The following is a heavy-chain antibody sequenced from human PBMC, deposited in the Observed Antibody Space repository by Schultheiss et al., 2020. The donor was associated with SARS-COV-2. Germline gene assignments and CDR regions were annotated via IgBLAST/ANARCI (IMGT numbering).Heavy chain of an antibody. Sequence: ASVKVSCKASGYTFTSYYMHWVRQAPGQGLEWMGIINPSGGSTSYAQKFQGRVTMTRDTSTSTAYMELSRLRSDDTAVYYCARDRRIAARPMDYWGQGTLVTVSS. J-gene: IGHJ4*02. CDR3: ARDRRIAARPMDY. D-gene: IGHD6-6*01. V-gene: IGHV1-46*01. CDR1: GYTFTSYY. CDR2: INPSGGST.